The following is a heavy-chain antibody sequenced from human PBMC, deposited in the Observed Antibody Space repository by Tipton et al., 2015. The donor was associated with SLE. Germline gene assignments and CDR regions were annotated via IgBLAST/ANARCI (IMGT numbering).Heavy chain of an antibody. J-gene: IGHJ6*04. CDR1: GGSISSGSYY. CDR3: ARAIAYQQLAPMDV. D-gene: IGHD6-13*01. Sequence: TLSLTCTVSGGSISSGSYYWSWIRQPAGKGLEWIGRIYTSGSTNYNPSLKSRVTISVDTSKNQFSLKLSSVTAADTAVYYCARAIAYQQLAPMDVWGKGTTVTVSP. CDR2: IYTSGST. V-gene: IGHV4-61*02.